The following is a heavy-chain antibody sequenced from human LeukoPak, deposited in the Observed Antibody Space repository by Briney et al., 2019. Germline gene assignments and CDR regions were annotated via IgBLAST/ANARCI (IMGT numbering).Heavy chain of an antibody. D-gene: IGHD5-18*01. V-gene: IGHV3-23*01. CDR1: GFTFSNYA. J-gene: IGHJ3*02. CDR3: AKNQDGTTMVTGAFDI. Sequence: AGGSLRLSCAASGFTFSNYAMSWVRQAPGKGLEWVSGISGSGGTTYDADSVKVRLTISRDNSKNTLYLQLNSLRAEDTAVYYCAKNQDGTTMVTGAFDIWGQGTMVTVSS. CDR2: ISGSGGTT.